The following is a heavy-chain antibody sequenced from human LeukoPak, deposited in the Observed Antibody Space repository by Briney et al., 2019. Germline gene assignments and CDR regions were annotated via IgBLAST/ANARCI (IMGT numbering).Heavy chain of an antibody. V-gene: IGHV3-66*01. Sequence: GGSLRLSCTASGFTVSSNYMNWVRQAPGKGLEWVSVIHSGGSTYYADSVKGRFTISRDNAKNSLYLQMNSLRAEDTAVYYCARGGNGYDFYYYYYYGMDVWGQGTTVTVSS. CDR3: ARGGNGYDFYYYYYYGMDV. J-gene: IGHJ6*02. CDR1: GFTVSSNY. CDR2: IHSGGST. D-gene: IGHD5-12*01.